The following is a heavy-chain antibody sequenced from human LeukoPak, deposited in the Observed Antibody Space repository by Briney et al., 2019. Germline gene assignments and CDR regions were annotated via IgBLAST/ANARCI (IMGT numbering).Heavy chain of an antibody. CDR1: KLNYRSSC. CDR2: IWYDGSEK. D-gene: IGHD3-10*01. V-gene: IGHV3-33*01. Sequence: GDLIPSCAASKLNYRSSCMHWVRQAPGKGLEWVAVIWYDGSEKFYVDSVQGRFTISRDNSKDTMYLQMNSLRVEDSAVYYCARYGPEKVLDYWGRGTLVAVSS. J-gene: IGHJ4*02. CDR3: ARYGPEKVLDY.